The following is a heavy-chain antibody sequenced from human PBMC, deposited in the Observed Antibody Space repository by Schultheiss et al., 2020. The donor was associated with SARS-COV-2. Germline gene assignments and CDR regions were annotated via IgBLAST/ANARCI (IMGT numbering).Heavy chain of an antibody. CDR3: AKDMIALLEASGYDY. D-gene: IGHD3-22*01. J-gene: IGHJ4*02. V-gene: IGHV3-21*04. Sequence: GGSLRLSCAASGFTFSGYAMSWVRQAPGKGLEWVSSISSSSTYIYYADSVKGRFTISRDNAKNSLYLQMNSLRAEDTALYYCAKDMIALLEASGYDYWGQGTLVTVSS. CDR2: ISSSSTYI. CDR1: GFTFSGYA.